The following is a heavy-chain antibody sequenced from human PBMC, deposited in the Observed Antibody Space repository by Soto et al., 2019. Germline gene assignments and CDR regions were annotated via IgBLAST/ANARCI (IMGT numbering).Heavy chain of an antibody. CDR2: IDPSDSYT. V-gene: IGHV5-10-1*01. D-gene: IGHD5-18*01. CDR3: ALNTDTAMLTDYYYGMDV. CDR1: GYSFTSYW. J-gene: IGHJ6*02. Sequence: GESLKISCKGSGYSFTSYWISWVRQMPGKCLEWMGRIDPSDSYTNYSPSFQGHVTISADKSISTAYLQWSSLKASDTAVYYCALNTDTAMLTDYYYGMDVWGQGTTVTSP.